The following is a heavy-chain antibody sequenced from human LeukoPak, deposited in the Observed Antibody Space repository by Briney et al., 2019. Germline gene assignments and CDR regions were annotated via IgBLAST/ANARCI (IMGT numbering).Heavy chain of an antibody. CDR1: GFTFSSFE. J-gene: IGHJ3*02. Sequence: TGGSLRLSCAASGFTFSSFEMSWVRQAPGKGLVWVSRINSDGSSTSYADSVKGRFTISRDKAKNTLYLQMNSLRAEDTAVYYCARALRGYTSGGGDAFDIWGQGTMVTVSS. CDR2: INSDGSST. V-gene: IGHV3-74*01. D-gene: IGHD5-18*01. CDR3: ARALRGYTSGGGDAFDI.